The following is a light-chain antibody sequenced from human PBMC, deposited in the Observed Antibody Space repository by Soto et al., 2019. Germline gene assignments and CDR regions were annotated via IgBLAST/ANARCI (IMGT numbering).Light chain of an antibody. V-gene: IGLV2-23*01. CDR3: CSYAGSSTYVV. J-gene: IGLJ2*01. CDR1: SSDVGSYNL. CDR2: EGS. Sequence: QSALTQPASVSGSPGQSITISCTGTSSDVGSYNLVSWYQLHPGKAPKLMIYEGSKRPSGVSNRFSGSKSGNTASLTISGLQAEDEADYCCCSYAGSSTYVVFGGGTKLTVL.